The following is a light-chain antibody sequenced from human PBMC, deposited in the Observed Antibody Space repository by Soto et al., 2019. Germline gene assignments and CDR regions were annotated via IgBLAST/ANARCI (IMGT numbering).Light chain of an antibody. V-gene: IGKV3-11*01. CDR2: DAS. Sequence: TVLTQSPATLALSPGERATLSCRASQSIDIYLAWYQLRPGQAPRLLIYDASNRPPGIPARFSGSGSGTDFTLTISSLEPEDFAIYYCQQRKFWLSFGGGTKVEIK. J-gene: IGKJ4*01. CDR3: QQRKFWLS. CDR1: QSIDIY.